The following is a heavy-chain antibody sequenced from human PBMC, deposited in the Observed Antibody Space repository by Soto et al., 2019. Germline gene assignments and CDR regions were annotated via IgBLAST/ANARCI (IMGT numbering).Heavy chain of an antibody. CDR3: ARGDYGDYDY. J-gene: IGHJ4*02. CDR1: GYTFTSYG. D-gene: IGHD4-17*01. CDR2: ITYNGDT. Sequence: GASVKVSCKASGYTFTSYGISWVRQAPGQGLEWMGWITYNGDTNYPQNLQDRVTMTTDTSTTTAYMELRSLRSDDTAVYYCARGDYGDYDYWGQGTLVTVSS. V-gene: IGHV1-18*01.